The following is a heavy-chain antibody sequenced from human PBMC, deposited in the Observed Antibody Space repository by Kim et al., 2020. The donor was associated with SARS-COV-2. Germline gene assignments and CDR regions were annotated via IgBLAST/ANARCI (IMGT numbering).Heavy chain of an antibody. D-gene: IGHD6-19*01. V-gene: IGHV3-21*01. CDR3: ARDSSGGPNWFDP. J-gene: IGHJ5*02. Sequence: YAHSVKGRFTISRDNAKNSLYLQMNSLRAEDTAVYYCARDSSGGPNWFDPWGQGTLVTVSS.